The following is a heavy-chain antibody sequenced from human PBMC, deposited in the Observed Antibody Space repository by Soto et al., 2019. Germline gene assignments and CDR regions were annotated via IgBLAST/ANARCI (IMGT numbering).Heavy chain of an antibody. CDR2: INAENGNT. CDR1: GYTLTDLS. D-gene: IGHD3-10*01. V-gene: IGHV1-24*01. CDR3: ARVYYYGSGSPGDY. J-gene: IGHJ4*02. Sequence: GASVKVSCKVSGYTLTDLSMHWVRQAPGKGLEWMGGINAENGNTNYAQKLQGRVTMTTDTSTSTAYMELRSLRSDDTAVYYCARVYYYGSGSPGDYWGQGTLVTVSS.